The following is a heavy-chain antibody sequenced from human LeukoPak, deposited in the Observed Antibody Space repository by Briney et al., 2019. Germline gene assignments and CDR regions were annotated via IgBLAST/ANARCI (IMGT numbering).Heavy chain of an antibody. V-gene: IGHV3-23*01. CDR2: ISGSGGST. CDR1: GFTFSSYA. CDR3: AKDRYASMRNVGY. J-gene: IGHJ4*02. D-gene: IGHD2/OR15-2a*01. Sequence: GSLRLSCAASGFTFSSYAMRWVRQAPGKGLEWVSAISGSGGSTYYADSVKGRFTISRDNSKNTLYLQMNNLRAEDTAVYYCAKDRYASMRNVGYWGQGTLVTVSS.